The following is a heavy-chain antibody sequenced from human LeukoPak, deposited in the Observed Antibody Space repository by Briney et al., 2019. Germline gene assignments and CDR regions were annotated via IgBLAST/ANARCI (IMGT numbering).Heavy chain of an antibody. CDR2: IHPGDSDT. Sequence: GESLKISCKGSGYSFTSYWIGWVRQMPGEGLEWMGIIHPGDSDTRYSPSFQGQVTISADKSINTAYLQWSSMKASDTAMYYCARQMEQLIDYWGQGTLVTVSS. CDR3: ARQMEQLIDY. CDR1: GYSFTSYW. J-gene: IGHJ4*02. V-gene: IGHV5-51*01. D-gene: IGHD6-13*01.